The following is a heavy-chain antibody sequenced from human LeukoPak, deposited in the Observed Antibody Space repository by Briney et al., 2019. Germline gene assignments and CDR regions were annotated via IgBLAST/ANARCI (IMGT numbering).Heavy chain of an antibody. V-gene: IGHV4-34*01. Sequence: SETLPLTCAVYGGSFSGYYWSWIRQPPGKGLEWIGEINHSGSTNYNPSLKSRVTISVDTSKNQFSLKLSSVTAADTAVYYCASSSPTNWFDPWGQGTLVTVSS. D-gene: IGHD2-2*01. J-gene: IGHJ5*02. CDR2: INHSGST. CDR3: ASSSPTNWFDP. CDR1: GGSFSGYY.